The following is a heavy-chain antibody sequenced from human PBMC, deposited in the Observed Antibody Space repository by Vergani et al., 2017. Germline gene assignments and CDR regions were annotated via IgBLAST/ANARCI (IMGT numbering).Heavy chain of an antibody. J-gene: IGHJ3*01. Sequence: EVQLVEAGGGLVQPGGSLRLSCAASGFMFSNYWMNWVRQAPGKGLEWVANIKQDGSEKYYVDSVRGLFTISRDNAKNSLYLDMSSLRAEDTAVYYCVRDVRVSRTWGQGTLVAVSS. CDR3: VRDVRVSRT. CDR1: GFMFSNYW. V-gene: IGHV3-7*01. CDR2: IKQDGSEK.